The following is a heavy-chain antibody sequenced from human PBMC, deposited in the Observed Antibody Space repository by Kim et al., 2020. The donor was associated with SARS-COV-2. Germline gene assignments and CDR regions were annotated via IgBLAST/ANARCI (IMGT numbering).Heavy chain of an antibody. V-gene: IGHV5-51*01. Sequence: GESLKISCKGSGYSFTSYWIGWVRQMPGKGLEWMGIIYPGDSDTRYSPSFQGQVTISADKSISTAYLQWSSLKASDTAMYYCARHTDYYDILTGKYYYYYYGMDVWGQGTTVTVSS. CDR1: GYSFTSYW. D-gene: IGHD3-9*01. CDR2: IYPGDSDT. CDR3: ARHTDYYDILTGKYYYYYYGMDV. J-gene: IGHJ6*02.